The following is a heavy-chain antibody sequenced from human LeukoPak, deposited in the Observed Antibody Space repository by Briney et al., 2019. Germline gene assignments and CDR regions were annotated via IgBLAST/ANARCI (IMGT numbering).Heavy chain of an antibody. J-gene: IGHJ3*02. Sequence: SVKVSCKASGGTFSSYPISWVRQAPGQGREWMGRIIPIFGIANYAQKLQGRVTITADKSTSTAYMELSSLRSEDTAVYYCARARLTYGAYDAFDIWGQGTMVTVSS. V-gene: IGHV1-69*04. D-gene: IGHD4-17*01. CDR2: IIPIFGIA. CDR1: GGTFSSYP. CDR3: ARARLTYGAYDAFDI.